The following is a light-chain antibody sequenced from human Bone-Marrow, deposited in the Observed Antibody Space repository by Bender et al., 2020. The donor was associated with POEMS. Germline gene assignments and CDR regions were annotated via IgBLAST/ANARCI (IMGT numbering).Light chain of an antibody. Sequence: QSALTQPASVSGSPGQSITISCTETSSDVAGSSSVSWYQQNPGKAPRLILFDVNIRPSGVSNRFSASKSGNTASLTISGLQTVDEADYYCCSYTTTNTFVFGSGTKVTVL. CDR1: SSDVAGSSS. CDR2: DVN. V-gene: IGLV2-14*01. J-gene: IGLJ1*01. CDR3: CSYTTTNTFV.